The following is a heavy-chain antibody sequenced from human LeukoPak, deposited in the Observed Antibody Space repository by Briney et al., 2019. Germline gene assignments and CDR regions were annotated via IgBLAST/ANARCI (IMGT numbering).Heavy chain of an antibody. V-gene: IGHV4-39*07. CDR2: IYYSGST. J-gene: IGHJ4*02. CDR3: ATYFAGVGGRGY. CDR1: GGSISSSSYY. D-gene: IGHD2/OR15-2a*01. Sequence: SETLSLTCTVSGGSISSSSYYWGWIRQPPGKGLEWIGSIYYSGSTYYNPSLKSRVTISVDTSKNQFSLKVSSVTAADAAVYYCATYFAGVGGRGYWGQGTLVTVSS.